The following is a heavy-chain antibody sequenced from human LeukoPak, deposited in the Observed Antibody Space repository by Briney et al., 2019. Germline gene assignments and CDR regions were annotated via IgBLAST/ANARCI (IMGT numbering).Heavy chain of an antibody. CDR1: GGSISIYY. V-gene: IGHV4-59*01. CDR2: IYNSGTT. CDR3: ARDRELGY. D-gene: IGHD3-10*01. Sequence: SETLSLTCTVSGGSISIYYWSWIRQPPGKGLEWVGYIYNSGTTNYNPSLKSRLTISVDTSKNQFSLKLTSVTAADTAVYYCARDRELGYWGQGILVTVSS. J-gene: IGHJ4*02.